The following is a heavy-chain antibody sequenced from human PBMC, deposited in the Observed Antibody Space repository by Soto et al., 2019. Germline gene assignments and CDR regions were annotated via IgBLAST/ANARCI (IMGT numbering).Heavy chain of an antibody. V-gene: IGHV2-5*02. D-gene: IGHD3-3*01. CDR1: GFSLTTSGVG. J-gene: IGHJ4*02. CDR2: ISWDDDQ. CDR3: AHRVLRTVFGLVTTTAIYFDF. Sequence: QITLNESGPTQVKPRQTLTLTCTFSGFSLTTSGVGVGWIRQSPGKAPEWLALISWDDDQRYSPSLKSRLTITKDTSKNQVVLTMADLDPADTATYYCAHRVLRTVFGLVTTTAIYFDFWGQGTPVAVSS.